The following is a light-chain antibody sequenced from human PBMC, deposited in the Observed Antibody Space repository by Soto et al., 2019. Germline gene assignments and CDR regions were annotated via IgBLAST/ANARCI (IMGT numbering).Light chain of an antibody. CDR2: DAS. CDR1: QSVSSY. V-gene: IGKV3-11*01. CDR3: QQRSNWPIT. J-gene: IGKJ5*01. Sequence: EIVLTQSPATLSLSPGERATLYCRASQSVSSYLVWYQQKPGHAPRLLIYDASNRVTGIPARFSGSGSGTDFTLTISSLEPEDFAVYYCQQRSNWPITFGQGTRLEIK.